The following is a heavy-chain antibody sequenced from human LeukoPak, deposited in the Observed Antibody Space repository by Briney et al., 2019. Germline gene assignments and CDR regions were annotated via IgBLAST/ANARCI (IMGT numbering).Heavy chain of an antibody. CDR1: GFTFSSHA. Sequence: GGSLRLSCAASGFTFSSHAMSWVRQAPGKGLEWVSAISGSGGSTYYADSVKGRFTISRDNSKNTLYLQMNSLRAEDTAVYYCAKDPSLRFGESYNWFDPWGQGTLVTVSS. V-gene: IGHV3-23*01. CDR3: AKDPSLRFGESYNWFDP. CDR2: ISGSGGST. D-gene: IGHD3-10*01. J-gene: IGHJ5*02.